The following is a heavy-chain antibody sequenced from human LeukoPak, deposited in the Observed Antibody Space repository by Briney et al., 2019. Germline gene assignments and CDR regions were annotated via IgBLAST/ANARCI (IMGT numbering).Heavy chain of an antibody. CDR1: GFTFSSYW. V-gene: IGHV3-7*01. CDR3: ARGPPPKAAADYNWFDP. CDR2: IKQDGSEK. Sequence: PGGSLRLSCAASGFTFSSYWMSWVRQAPGKGLEWVANIKQDGSEKYYVDSVKGRFTISRDNSKNTLYLQMNSLRAEDTAVYYCARGPPPKAAADYNWFDPWGQGTLVTVSS. J-gene: IGHJ5*02. D-gene: IGHD6-13*01.